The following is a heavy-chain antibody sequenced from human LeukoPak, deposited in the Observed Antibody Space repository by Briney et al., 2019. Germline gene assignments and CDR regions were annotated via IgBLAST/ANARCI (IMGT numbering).Heavy chain of an antibody. V-gene: IGHV1-8*03. CDR2: MNPNSGNT. CDR1: GYTFTGYD. J-gene: IGHJ5*02. D-gene: IGHD3-3*01. CDR3: ARGVYLGYDFWSGYYRGAPKTTNWFDP. Sequence: ASVKVSCKASGYTFTGYDINWVRQATGQGLEWMGWMNPNSGNTGYAQKFQGRVTITRNTSISTAYMELSSLRSEDTAVYYCARGVYLGYDFWSGYYRGAPKTTNWFDPWGQGTLVTVSS.